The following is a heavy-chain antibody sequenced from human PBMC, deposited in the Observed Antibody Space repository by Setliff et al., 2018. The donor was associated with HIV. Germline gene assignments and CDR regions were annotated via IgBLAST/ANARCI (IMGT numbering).Heavy chain of an antibody. V-gene: IGHV4-39*01. Sequence: ETLSLTCTVSGGSITSSSSYWGWIRQPPGKGLEWIGSMFYSGSTSYNPSLKSRVAISVDTSKKQLSLKLSSVTAADTAVYYCARQYYGSGNYYYYMDDWGKGTTVTVSS. CDR1: GGSITSSSSY. CDR2: MFYSGST. CDR3: ARQYYGSGNYYYYMDD. J-gene: IGHJ6*03. D-gene: IGHD3-10*01.